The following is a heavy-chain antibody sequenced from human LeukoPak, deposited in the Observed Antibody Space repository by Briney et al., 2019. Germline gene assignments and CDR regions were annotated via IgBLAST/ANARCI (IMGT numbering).Heavy chain of an antibody. D-gene: IGHD3-22*01. CDR2: INPSGGST. V-gene: IGHV1-46*01. CDR3: ARDPCGDYYDSSGSCAFDF. CDR1: GYTFTSYY. Sequence: GASVKVSCKASGYTFTSYYMHWVRQAPGQGLEWMGIINPSGGSTSYAQKFQGRVTMARDTSTSTVYMELSSLRSEDAAVYYCARDPCGDYYDSSGSCAFDFWGQGTMVIVSS. J-gene: IGHJ3*01.